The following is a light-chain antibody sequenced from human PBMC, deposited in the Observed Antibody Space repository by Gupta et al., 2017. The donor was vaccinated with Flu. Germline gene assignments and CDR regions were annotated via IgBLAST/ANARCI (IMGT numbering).Light chain of an antibody. CDR3: QSFQSSSVWI. J-gene: IGLJ2*01. CDR2: EDD. CDR1: SGYIGSDF. Sequence: NYMLTQPQSLSESPGKTVTITCVRSSGYIGSDFVQWYQQRPGSPLTTIIYEDDQKPSGVSPRFSGSIDSSSNSASLTIYDLRPEDEGDYYCQSFQSSSVWIVGGGTKLTVL. V-gene: IGLV6-57*01.